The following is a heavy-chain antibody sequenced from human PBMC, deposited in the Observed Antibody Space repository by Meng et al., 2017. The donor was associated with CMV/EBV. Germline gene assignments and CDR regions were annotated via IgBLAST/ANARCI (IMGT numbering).Heavy chain of an antibody. CDR2: IYYSGST. V-gene: IGHV4-39*07. D-gene: IGHD5-18*01. CDR3: ARVDTADNYYYYYYYGMDV. Sequence: GSLRLSCTVSGGSISSSSYDWGWLRQPPGKGLEWIWIIYYSGSTYYNPSLKSRVTISVDTSKNQFSLKLSSVTAADTAVYYCARVDTADNYYYYYYYGMDVWGQGTTVTVSS. CDR1: GGSISSSSYD. J-gene: IGHJ6*02.